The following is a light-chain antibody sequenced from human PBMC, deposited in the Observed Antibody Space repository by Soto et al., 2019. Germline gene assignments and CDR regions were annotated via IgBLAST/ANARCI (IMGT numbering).Light chain of an antibody. Sequence: EIQLTQSPSFLSASVGDRVTITCRASQGISSYLAWYQQKPGKAPKLLIYAASTSQSGVPSRFSGSGSGTDFTLTISSLQPEDFATYYCQQLNSYPWTFGQGTKVDIK. CDR1: QGISSY. CDR3: QQLNSYPWT. J-gene: IGKJ1*01. V-gene: IGKV1-9*01. CDR2: AAS.